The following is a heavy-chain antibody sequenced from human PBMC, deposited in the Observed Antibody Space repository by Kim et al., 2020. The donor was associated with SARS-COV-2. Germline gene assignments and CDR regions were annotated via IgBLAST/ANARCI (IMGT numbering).Heavy chain of an antibody. V-gene: IGHV4-39*01. CDR3: ARHAVVRGVIPNWFDP. CDR2: IYYSGST. Sequence: SETLSLTCTVSGGSISSSSYYWGWIRQPPGKGLEWIGSIYYSGSTHYNPSLKSRVSISVDTSKNQFSLKLTSLTAADTTIYYCARHAVVRGVIPNWFDPWGQGTLGTVSS. D-gene: IGHD3-10*01. J-gene: IGHJ5*02. CDR1: GGSISSSSYY.